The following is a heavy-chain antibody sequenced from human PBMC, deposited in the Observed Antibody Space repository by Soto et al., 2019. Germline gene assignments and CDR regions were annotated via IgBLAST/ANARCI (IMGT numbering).Heavy chain of an antibody. V-gene: IGHV3-73*01. CDR1: GFTFSGSA. Sequence: GSLRLSCAASGFTFSGSAMHWVRQASGKGLEWVGRIRSKANSYATAYAASVKGRFTISRDDSKNTAYLQMNSLKTEDTAVYSCTRPTMVRGVLSQWVGYSNGMDVWGQGTTVTVSS. CDR2: IRSKANSYAT. J-gene: IGHJ6*02. CDR3: TRPTMVRGVLSQWVGYSNGMDV. D-gene: IGHD3-10*01.